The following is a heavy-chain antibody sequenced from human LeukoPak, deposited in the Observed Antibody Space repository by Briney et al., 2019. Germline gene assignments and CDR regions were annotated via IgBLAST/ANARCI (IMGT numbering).Heavy chain of an antibody. CDR2: IKQDRSEK. V-gene: IGHV3-7*01. CDR1: GFTFTNYW. CDR3: ASPLSDY. J-gene: IGHJ4*02. Sequence: GGSLRLSCAASGFTFTNYWMSWVRQAPGKGLELVSNIKQDRSEKYYVDSVKGRFTIARDNAKNSLYLQMNSLRAEDTAVYYCASPLSDYWGQGTLVTVSS.